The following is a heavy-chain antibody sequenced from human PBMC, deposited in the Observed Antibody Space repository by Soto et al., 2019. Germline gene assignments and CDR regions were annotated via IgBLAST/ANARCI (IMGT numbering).Heavy chain of an antibody. CDR1: GGSFSGYY. Sequence: SETLSLTCAVYGGSFSGYYWTWIRQPPGKGLEWIGEINHSGTTTYNPSLKSRVTISVDTSRDRFSLRLSSVTAADTAVYFCARGGFHSGNYYRCDVWGQGALVTVS. D-gene: IGHD3-22*01. J-gene: IGHJ4*02. CDR2: INHSGTT. V-gene: IGHV4-34*01. CDR3: ARGGFHSGNYYRCDV.